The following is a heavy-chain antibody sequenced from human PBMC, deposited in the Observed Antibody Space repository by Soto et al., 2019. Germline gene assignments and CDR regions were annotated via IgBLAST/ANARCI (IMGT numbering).Heavy chain of an antibody. CDR2: INHSGST. J-gene: IGHJ4*02. CDR1: GGSFSGYY. V-gene: IGHV4-34*01. D-gene: IGHD4-17*01. Sequence: PSETLSLTCAVYGGSFSGYYWSWIRQPPGKGLEWIGEINHSGSTNYNPSLKSRVTISVDTSKNQFSLKLSSVTAADTAVYYCARVRRTVPFDYWGQGTLVTVSS. CDR3: ARVRRTVPFDY.